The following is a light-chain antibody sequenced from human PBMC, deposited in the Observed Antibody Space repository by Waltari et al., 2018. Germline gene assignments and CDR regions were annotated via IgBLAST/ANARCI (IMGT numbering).Light chain of an antibody. Sequence: EIVMTQSPATLSLSPGESATLPCRASQNVYTNLAWYQQKPGQAPRLLISGASARATGVPWRFRGSGSGTEFTLTISSLQSDDFAVYYCQQYNTWPPLTFGGGTRVDIK. CDR3: QQYNTWPPLT. J-gene: IGKJ4*01. V-gene: IGKV3-15*01. CDR2: GAS. CDR1: QNVYTN.